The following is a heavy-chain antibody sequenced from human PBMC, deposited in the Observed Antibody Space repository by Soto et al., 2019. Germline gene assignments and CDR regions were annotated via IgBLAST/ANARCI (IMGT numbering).Heavy chain of an antibody. CDR1: GGTFSSYA. D-gene: IGHD3-22*01. Sequence: GASVKVSCKASGGTFSSYAISWVRQAPGQGLEWMGGIIPIFGTANYAQKFQGRVTITADESTSTAYMELSSLRSEDTAVYYCARGHYYDSSGYIGYWGQGTLVTVSS. CDR3: ARGHYYDSSGYIGY. CDR2: IIPIFGTA. V-gene: IGHV1-69*13. J-gene: IGHJ4*02.